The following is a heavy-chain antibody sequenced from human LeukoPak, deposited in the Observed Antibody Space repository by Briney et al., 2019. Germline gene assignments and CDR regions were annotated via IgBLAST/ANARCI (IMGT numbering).Heavy chain of an antibody. CDR2: IIPILGIA. Sequence: SVKVSCKASGGTFSSYAISWVRQAPGQGLEWMGRIIPILGIANYAQKFQGRVTITADKSTSTAYMELSSLRSEDTAVYYCARYGAPTNYDSKFDYWGQGTLVTVSS. CDR1: GGTFSSYA. D-gene: IGHD3-22*01. V-gene: IGHV1-69*04. J-gene: IGHJ4*02. CDR3: ARYGAPTNYDSKFDY.